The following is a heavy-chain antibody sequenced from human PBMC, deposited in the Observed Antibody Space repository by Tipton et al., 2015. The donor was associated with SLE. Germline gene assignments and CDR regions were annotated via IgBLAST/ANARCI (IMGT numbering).Heavy chain of an antibody. CDR1: GFTFSSYG. CDR2: IRYDGSNK. CDR3: AREDKAAAGLGY. J-gene: IGHJ4*02. D-gene: IGHD6-13*01. Sequence: SLRPSCAASGFTFSSYGMHWVRQAPGKGLEWVAFIRYDGSNKYYADSVKGRFTISRDNSKNTLYLQINSLRAEDTAVYYCAREDKAAAGLGYWGQGTLVTVSS. V-gene: IGHV3-30*02.